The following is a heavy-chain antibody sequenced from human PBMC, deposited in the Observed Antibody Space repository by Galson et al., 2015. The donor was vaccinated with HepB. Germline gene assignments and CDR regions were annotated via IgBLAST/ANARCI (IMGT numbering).Heavy chain of an antibody. D-gene: IGHD3-3*02. J-gene: IGHJ4*02. CDR2: INEDGSEK. CDR1: QFNFNRHW. CDR3: AREPSADSI. Sequence: SLRLSCAASQFNFNRHWMSWVRQAPGKGLEWVANINEDGSEKYYVDSVKGRFTISRDNATNSLYLQMHSLRAEDTAVYYCAREPSADSIWGQGTLVTVSS. V-gene: IGHV3-7*03.